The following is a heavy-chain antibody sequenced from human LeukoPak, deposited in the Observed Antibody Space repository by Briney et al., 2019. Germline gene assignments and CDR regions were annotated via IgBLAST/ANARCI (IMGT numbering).Heavy chain of an antibody. J-gene: IGHJ4*02. CDR2: ISSFSGTI. CDR3: ARDQGGVGY. V-gene: IGHV3-48*01. Sequence: GSLRLSCAASGFTFSSYGMHWVRQAPGKGLEWVSYISSFSGTINYADSVKGRFTISRDNAKNSLYLQMNSLRAEDTAVYYCARDQGGVGYWGQGTLVTVSS. D-gene: IGHD3-16*01. CDR1: GFTFSSYG.